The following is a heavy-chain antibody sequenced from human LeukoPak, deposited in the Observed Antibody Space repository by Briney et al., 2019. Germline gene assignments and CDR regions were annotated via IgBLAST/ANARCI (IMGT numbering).Heavy chain of an antibody. J-gene: IGHJ4*02. V-gene: IGHV3-15*07. Sequence: GGSLRLSCAASGFTFTNAWMNWVRQAPGKGLEWVGRIKSKADGETIDYAAPVKGRFTFSRGDSKNMLYLQMNSLKSEDTAVYYCSTLTSRGLSDSWGQGTLVTVSS. D-gene: IGHD1-20*01. CDR1: GFTFTNAW. CDR2: IKSKADGETI. CDR3: STLTSRGLSDS.